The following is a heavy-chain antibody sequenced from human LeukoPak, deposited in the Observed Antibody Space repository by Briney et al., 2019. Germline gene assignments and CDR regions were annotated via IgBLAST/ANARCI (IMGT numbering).Heavy chain of an antibody. V-gene: IGHV1-69*04. CDR2: IIPILGIA. CDR3: ARDLAVAGKGAFDI. Sequence: VASVKVSCKASGGTFSSYAISWVRQAPGQGLEWMGRIIPILGIANCAQKFQGRVTITADKSTSTAYMELSSLRSEDTAVYYCARDLAVAGKGAFDIWGQGTMVTVSS. CDR1: GGTFSSYA. D-gene: IGHD6-19*01. J-gene: IGHJ3*02.